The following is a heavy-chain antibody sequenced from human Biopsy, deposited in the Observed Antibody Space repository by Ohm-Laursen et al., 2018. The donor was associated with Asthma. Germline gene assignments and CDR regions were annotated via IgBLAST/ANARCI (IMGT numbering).Heavy chain of an antibody. J-gene: IGHJ4*02. CDR3: ARFKRGYSYGYAGVFDH. CDR1: GFTFSSYS. V-gene: IGHV3-48*02. Sequence: SLRLSCAASGFTFSSYSMNWVRQAPGKGLEWVSYISSSSSTIYYADSVKGRFTIPRDNAKNSLYLQMNSLRDEDTAVYYCARFKRGYSYGYAGVFDHWGQGTLVTVSS. CDR2: ISSSSSTI. D-gene: IGHD5-18*01.